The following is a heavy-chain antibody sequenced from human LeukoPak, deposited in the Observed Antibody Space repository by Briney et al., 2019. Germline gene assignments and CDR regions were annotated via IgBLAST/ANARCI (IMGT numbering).Heavy chain of an antibody. J-gene: IGHJ3*02. V-gene: IGHV3-64*01. CDR1: GFPFRSYA. Sequence: GGSLRLSCAASGFPFRSYAMHWVRQAPGKGLEYVSAITLDGISTYYANSVKGRFTISRDNSKNTLYLQMNSLRAEDTAVYYCAREGVTVTAWGAFDIWGQGTMVTVSS. D-gene: IGHD2-21*02. CDR2: ITLDGIST. CDR3: AREGVTVTAWGAFDI.